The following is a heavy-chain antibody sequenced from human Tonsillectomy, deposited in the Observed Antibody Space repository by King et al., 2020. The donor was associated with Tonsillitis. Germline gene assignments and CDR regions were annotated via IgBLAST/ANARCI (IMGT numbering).Heavy chain of an antibody. Sequence: VQLVESGGGVVQPGRSLRLSCAASGFTFSNYAMHWVRQAPGKGLGWVAIISYDGSEKYYADSVKGRFTISRDNSKNKMYVQMNSLEPEDTAVYYCATVGAYGSGSYLVYWGQGTLVTVSS. V-gene: IGHV3-30*04. CDR3: ATVGAYGSGSYLVY. CDR1: GFTFSNYA. J-gene: IGHJ4*02. CDR2: ISYDGSEK. D-gene: IGHD3-10*01.